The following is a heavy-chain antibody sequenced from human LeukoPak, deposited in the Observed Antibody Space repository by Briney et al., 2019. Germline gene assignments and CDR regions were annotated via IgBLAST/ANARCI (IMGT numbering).Heavy chain of an antibody. CDR2: ISAYNGNT. V-gene: IGHV1-18*01. CDR1: VYTFTSYG. D-gene: IGHD3-22*01. J-gene: IGHJ4*02. Sequence: ASVKVSCKASVYTFTSYGISWVRQAPGQGLDWMGWISAYNGNTNYAQKLQGRVTMTTDTSTSTAYMELRSLRSDDTAVYYCARLGYYDSSGYLELDYWGQGTLITVSS. CDR3: ARLGYYDSSGYLELDY.